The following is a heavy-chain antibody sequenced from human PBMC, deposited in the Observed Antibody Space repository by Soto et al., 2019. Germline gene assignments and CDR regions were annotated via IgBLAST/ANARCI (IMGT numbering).Heavy chain of an antibody. D-gene: IGHD3-10*01. V-gene: IGHV4-39*01. CDR3: AKLDPNGSGDY. CDR2: IHYRVRT. Sequence: PSETLSLTCTVSGGSISSGNYRWGWIRQPPGKGLEWIGNIHYRVRTYYNPTLKSRVTISLDMSKNQFSLKLISVTAADTAVYYCAKLDPNGSGDYWGQGALVTVSS. J-gene: IGHJ4*02. CDR1: GGSISSGNYR.